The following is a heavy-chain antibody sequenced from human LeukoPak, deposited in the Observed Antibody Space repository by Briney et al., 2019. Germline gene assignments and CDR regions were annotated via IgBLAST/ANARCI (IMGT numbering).Heavy chain of an antibody. D-gene: IGHD1-26*01. V-gene: IGHV4-39*07. CDR2: IYYSGST. CDR1: GGSISSSSYY. CDR3: ARDSASWDPHFDY. J-gene: IGHJ4*02. Sequence: SETLSLTCTVSGGSISSSSYYWGWIRQLPGKGLEWIGSIYYSGSTYYNPSLKSRVTISVDTSKNQFSLKLSSVTAADTAVYYCARDSASWDPHFDYWGQGTLVTVSS.